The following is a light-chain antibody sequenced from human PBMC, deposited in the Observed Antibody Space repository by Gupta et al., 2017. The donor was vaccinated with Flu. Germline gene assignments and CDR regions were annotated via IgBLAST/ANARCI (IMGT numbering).Light chain of an antibody. Sequence: QAVVTQESSLTVSPGGTVTLTCGSSTGIVTSSYSPYWIQQKPAHAHRRLIYDTSDKHAWTPARCSGSRLGGKAALTLSGARAEDEDEYDCVLCDCGPRVFGGGTKLTVL. CDR2: DTS. CDR1: TGIVTSSYS. V-gene: IGLV7-46*01. J-gene: IGLJ3*02. CDR3: VLCDCGPRV.